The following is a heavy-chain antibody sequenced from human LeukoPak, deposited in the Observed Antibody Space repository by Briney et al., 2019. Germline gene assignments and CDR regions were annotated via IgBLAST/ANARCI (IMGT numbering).Heavy chain of an antibody. J-gene: IGHJ4*02. V-gene: IGHV3-7*01. CDR1: GFTFSSYS. Sequence: GGSLRLSCAASGFTFSSYSMTWVRQAPGKGLEWVANIKQDGSEEYYVDSVKGRFTISRDNAKNSLYLQMNSLRAEDTAVYYCARGGLAATGDYWGQGTLVTVSS. CDR2: IKQDGSEE. D-gene: IGHD2-15*01. CDR3: ARGGLAATGDY.